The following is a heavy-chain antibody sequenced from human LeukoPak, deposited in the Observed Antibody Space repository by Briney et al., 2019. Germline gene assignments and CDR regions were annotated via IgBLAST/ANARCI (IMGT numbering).Heavy chain of an antibody. D-gene: IGHD3-10*01. Sequence: SETLSLTCTVSGGSISSYYWSWIRQPPEKGLEWIGEINHSGSTNYNPSLKSRVTISVDTSKNQFSLKLSSVTAADTAVYYCARRSVRGVIRYWGQGTLVTVSS. V-gene: IGHV4-34*01. CDR2: INHSGST. CDR3: ARRSVRGVIRY. J-gene: IGHJ4*02. CDR1: GGSISSYY.